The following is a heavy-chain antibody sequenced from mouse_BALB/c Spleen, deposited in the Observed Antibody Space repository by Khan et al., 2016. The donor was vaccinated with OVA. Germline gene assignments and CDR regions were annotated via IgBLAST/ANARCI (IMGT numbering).Heavy chain of an antibody. CDR2: ISPNNDGS. Sequence: VQLQQSGPELVKPGASVKMSCKASGYTFTSYVMHWVKQKPRQGLEWIGYISPNNDGSKYNETFRGKATLTSDKSSSTAYMQLNSLTSEDSAVYYDLGSLFYYGSAYEGFAYWGQGTLVTVSA. CDR1: GYTFTSYV. CDR3: LGSLFYYGSAYEGFAY. D-gene: IGHD1-1*01. J-gene: IGHJ3*01. V-gene: IGHV1S136*01.